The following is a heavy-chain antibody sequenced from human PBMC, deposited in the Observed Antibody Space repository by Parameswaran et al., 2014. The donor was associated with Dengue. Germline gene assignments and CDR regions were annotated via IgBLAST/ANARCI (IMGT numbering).Heavy chain of an antibody. CDR3: ASPSGSYREFDY. D-gene: IGHD1-26*01. CDR1: GGTFSSYT. CDR2: IIPILGIA. V-gene: IGHV1-69*02. Sequence: PGASVKVSCKASGGTFSSYTISWVRQAPGQGLEWMGRIIPILGIANYAQKFQGRVTITADKSTSTAYMELSSLRSEDTAVYYCASPSGSYREFDYWGQGTLVTVSS. J-gene: IGHJ4*02.